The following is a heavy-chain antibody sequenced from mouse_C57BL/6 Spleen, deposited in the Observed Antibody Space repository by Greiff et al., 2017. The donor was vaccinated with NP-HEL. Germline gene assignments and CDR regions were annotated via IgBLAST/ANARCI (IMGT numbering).Heavy chain of an antibody. CDR1: GYTFTDYY. Sequence: EVQLQQSGPELVKPGASVKISCKASGYTFTDYYMNWVKQSHGKSLEWIGDINPNNGGTSYNQKFKGKATLTVDKSSSTAYLELRSLTSEDSAVYYCARDVVAMYFDVWGTGTTVTVSS. CDR2: INPNNGGT. V-gene: IGHV1-26*01. J-gene: IGHJ1*03. D-gene: IGHD1-1*01. CDR3: ARDVVAMYFDV.